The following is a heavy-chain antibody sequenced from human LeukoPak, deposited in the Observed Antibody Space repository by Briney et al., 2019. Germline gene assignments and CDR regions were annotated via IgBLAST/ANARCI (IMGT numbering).Heavy chain of an antibody. Sequence: SQTLSLTCAISGDSVSSNIVTWNWIRHSPSRGLECLARTYYRSTWYNDYAVSVRGRITVNPDTSKNQFSLHLNSVTPEDTAVYYCARRLTQYDCFDPWGQGILVTVSS. CDR2: TYYRSTWYN. J-gene: IGHJ5*02. CDR3: ARRLTQYDCFDP. V-gene: IGHV6-1*01. CDR1: GDSVSSNIVT. D-gene: IGHD2-2*01.